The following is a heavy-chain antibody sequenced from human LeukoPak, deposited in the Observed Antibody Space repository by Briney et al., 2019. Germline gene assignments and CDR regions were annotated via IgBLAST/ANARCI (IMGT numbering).Heavy chain of an antibody. J-gene: IGHJ4*02. CDR3: ARDRGLHLFDY. CDR1: GGSFSGYY. D-gene: IGHD4-11*01. V-gene: IGHV4-34*01. CDR2: INHSGST. Sequence: PSETLSLTCAVYGGSFSGYYWSWIRQPPGKGLEWIGEINHSGSTNYNPSLKSRVTISVDTSKNQFSLKLSSVTAADTAVYYCARDRGLHLFDYWGQGTLVTVSS.